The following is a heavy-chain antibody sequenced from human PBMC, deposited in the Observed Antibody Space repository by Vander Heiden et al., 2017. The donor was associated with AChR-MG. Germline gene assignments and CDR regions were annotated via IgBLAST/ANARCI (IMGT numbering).Heavy chain of an antibody. Sequence: QVQLQQWGAGLLKPSETLSLTCAVYGGSFSGYYWSWIRQPPGKGLEWIGEINQSGSTNYIPYLKSRVTISVDTSKSQFSLKLSSVTAADTAVYYCARGKKGNTIFGGGIKGRWFDPWGQGTLVTVSS. CDR2: INQSGST. V-gene: IGHV4-34*01. D-gene: IGHD3-3*01. J-gene: IGHJ5*02. CDR3: ARGKKGNTIFGGGIKGRWFDP. CDR1: GGSFSGYY.